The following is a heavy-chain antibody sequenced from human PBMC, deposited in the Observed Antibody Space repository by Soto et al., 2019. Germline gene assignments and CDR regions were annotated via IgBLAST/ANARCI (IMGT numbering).Heavy chain of an antibody. CDR3: ARGQEGVVATH. CDR1: GGSLSGYY. D-gene: IGHD5-12*01. Sequence: QVQLQQWGAGLLKPSETLSLNCAVTGGSLSGYYWSWIRQPPGKGLEWIGEVKDGGHTNYSPSLRGRVSISSDSSNTPFSLRLNSVTAADTGVYYCARGQEGVVATHWDQGSLVTVSS. V-gene: IGHV4-34*01. CDR2: VKDGGHT. J-gene: IGHJ4*02.